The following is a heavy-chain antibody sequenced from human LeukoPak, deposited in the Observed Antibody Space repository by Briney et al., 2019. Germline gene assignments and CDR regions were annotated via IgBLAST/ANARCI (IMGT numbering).Heavy chain of an antibody. CDR3: ANWGPKFRYGDPVFDY. D-gene: IGHD4-17*01. Sequence: GGSLRLSCAASGFTFSSYSMNWVRQAPGKGLEWVSVISYSGDTTYYADSVKGRFTFSRDNSKNTLYLQMNSLRAEDTAVYYCANWGPKFRYGDPVFDYWGQGTLVTVSS. V-gene: IGHV3-23*01. CDR1: GFTFSSYS. J-gene: IGHJ4*02. CDR2: ISYSGDTT.